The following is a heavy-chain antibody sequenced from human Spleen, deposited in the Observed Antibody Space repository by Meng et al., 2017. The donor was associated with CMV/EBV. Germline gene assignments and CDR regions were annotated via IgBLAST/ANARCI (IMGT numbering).Heavy chain of an antibody. CDR2: ISGSGGST. D-gene: IGHD3-10*01. J-gene: IGHJ6*02. Sequence: GESLKISCAASGFTFSSYAMSWVRQAPGKGLEWVSAISGSGGSTYYADSVKGRFTISRDNSKNTLYLQMNSLRAEDTAVYYCARDDAIRGVGAYYYGMDVWGQGTTVTVSS. CDR1: GFTFSSYA. CDR3: ARDDAIRGVGAYYYGMDV. V-gene: IGHV3-23*01.